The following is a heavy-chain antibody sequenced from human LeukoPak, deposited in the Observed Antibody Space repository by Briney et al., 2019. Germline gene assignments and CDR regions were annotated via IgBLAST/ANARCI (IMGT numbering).Heavy chain of an antibody. CDR2: ISWNSGSM. V-gene: IGHV3-9*01. D-gene: IGHD1-26*01. CDR3: AKDMGYSGNYRTPDY. CDR1: GFTFDDYA. Sequence: GGSLRLSRVASGFTFDDYAMHWVRHAPGKGLEWVSGISWNSGSMGYADSVKGRFTISRDNAKNSLYLQMNSLRAEDTALYYCAKDMGYSGNYRTPDYWGQGTLVTVSS. J-gene: IGHJ4*02.